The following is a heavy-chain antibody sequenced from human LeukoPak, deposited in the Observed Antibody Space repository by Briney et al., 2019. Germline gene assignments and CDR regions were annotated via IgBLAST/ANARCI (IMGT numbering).Heavy chain of an antibody. D-gene: IGHD4-17*01. V-gene: IGHV4-31*03. Sequence: PSQTLSLTCTVSGGSISSGGYYWSWIRQHPGKGLEWIGYIYYSGSTYYNPSLKSRVTISVDTSKNQFSLKLSSMTAADTAVYYCARGRGDYTGVEYFQHWGQGTLVTVSS. CDR2: IYYSGST. J-gene: IGHJ1*01. CDR3: ARGRGDYTGVEYFQH. CDR1: GGSISSGGYY.